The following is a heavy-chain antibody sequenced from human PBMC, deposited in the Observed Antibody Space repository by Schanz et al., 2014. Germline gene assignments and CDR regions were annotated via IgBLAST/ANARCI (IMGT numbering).Heavy chain of an antibody. V-gene: IGHV1-69*04. J-gene: IGHJ4*02. CDR3: ASSGAGYSSSWDFDY. CDR1: GYTFTSYG. Sequence: QVQLVQSGAEVKKPGASVKVSCKASGYTFTSYGISWVRQAPGQGLEWMGKIIPVLNIATYAQRFQGRVSITADTSTNTAYMELSSLTSEDTAVYYCASSGAGYSSSWDFDYWGQGTLVTVSS. CDR2: IIPVLNIA. D-gene: IGHD6-13*01.